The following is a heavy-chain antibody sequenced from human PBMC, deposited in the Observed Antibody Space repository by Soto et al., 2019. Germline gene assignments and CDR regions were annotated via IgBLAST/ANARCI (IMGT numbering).Heavy chain of an antibody. CDR1: GFTFSSYA. CDR3: ARGAERFDY. V-gene: IGHV3-64*01. J-gene: IGHJ4*02. CDR2: IVSSGGST. Sequence: EVQLVESGGGLVQPGGSLRLSCAASGFTFSSYAMHWFRQAPGKGLEYVSAIVSSGGSTYYANSVKGRFTISRDNSKNTLYLQVGSLRAEDMAVYYCARGAERFDYWGQGTLVTVSS.